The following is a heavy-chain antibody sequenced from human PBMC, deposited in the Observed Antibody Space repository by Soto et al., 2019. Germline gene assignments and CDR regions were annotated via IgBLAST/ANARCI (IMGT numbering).Heavy chain of an antibody. Sequence: QVQLQESGPGLVKPSETLSLTCTVSVSGGSVSTGVHYWSWIRQPPGKGLEWIGYIYYSGSTNYNPYLKSRVTTSVDSSNNQFSLKLTSVTAADTAVYYCARGYYTSWYWCDRWGRGTLVTVSS. CDR3: ARGYYTSWYWCDR. CDR2: IYYSGST. D-gene: IGHD6-13*01. V-gene: IGHV4-61*08. CDR1: GGSVSTGVHY. J-gene: IGHJ2*01.